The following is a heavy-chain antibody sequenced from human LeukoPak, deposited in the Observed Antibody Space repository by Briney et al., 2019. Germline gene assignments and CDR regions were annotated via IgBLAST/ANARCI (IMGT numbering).Heavy chain of an antibody. V-gene: IGHV1-18*01. CDR1: GYTFTSYG. J-gene: IGHJ6*03. Sequence: ASVRVSCKASGYTFTSYGISWVRQAPGQGLEWMGWISAYNGNTNYAQKLQGRVTMTTDTSTSTAYMELRSLRSDDTAVYYCASGKLGSYSGYYYYYMDVWGKGTTVTVSS. D-gene: IGHD2-21*01. CDR2: ISAYNGNT. CDR3: ASGKLGSYSGYYYYYMDV.